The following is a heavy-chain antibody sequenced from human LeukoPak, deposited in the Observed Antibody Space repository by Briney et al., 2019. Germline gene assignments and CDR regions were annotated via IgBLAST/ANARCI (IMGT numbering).Heavy chain of an antibody. CDR2: IRQDGSIK. V-gene: IGHV3-7*01. CDR1: GFTFDSYW. D-gene: IGHD2-2*01. Sequence: GGSLRLSCDTSGFTFDSYWMTWVRQAPGKGLEWVANIRQDGSIKCYLDSVKGRFTISRDNAMNSLYLQMTSLRGEDTAVYYCARDGEFCSGTSCYDRYDYWGQGTLVTVSS. CDR3: ARDGEFCSGTSCYDRYDY. J-gene: IGHJ4*02.